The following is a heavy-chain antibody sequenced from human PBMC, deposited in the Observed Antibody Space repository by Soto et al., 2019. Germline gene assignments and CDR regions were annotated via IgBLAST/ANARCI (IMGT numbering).Heavy chain of an antibody. J-gene: IGHJ4*02. Sequence: PGGSLRRSCAASGFTFSSYGMHWVRQAPGNGLEWVAVIWYDGSNKYYADSVKGRFTISRDNSKNTLYLQMNSLRAEDTAVYYCAREALGYCISTSCYAGIPFDYWGQGT. V-gene: IGHV3-33*01. D-gene: IGHD2-2*01. CDR2: IWYDGSNK. CDR3: AREALGYCISTSCYAGIPFDY. CDR1: GFTFSSYG.